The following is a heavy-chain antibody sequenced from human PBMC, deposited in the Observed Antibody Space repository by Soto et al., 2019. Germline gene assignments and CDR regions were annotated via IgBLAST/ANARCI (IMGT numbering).Heavy chain of an antibody. CDR1: GGSISSSSYY. V-gene: IGHV4-39*01. D-gene: IGHD3-3*01. CDR3: ARHQLNDFWSGYQGPGGYYGMDV. Sequence: SESLSLTGTVSGGSISSSSYYWGWILQPPGKGLEWIGSIYYIGSTYYNPSLKSRVTISVDTSKNQFSLKLSSVTAADTAVYYCARHQLNDFWSGYQGPGGYYGMDVWGQGTTVTVSS. J-gene: IGHJ6*02. CDR2: IYYIGST.